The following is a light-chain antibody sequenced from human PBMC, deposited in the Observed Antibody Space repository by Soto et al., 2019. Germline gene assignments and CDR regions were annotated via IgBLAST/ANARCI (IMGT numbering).Light chain of an antibody. J-gene: IGKJ1*01. CDR3: QQSYSTPRT. CDR1: QSISSY. V-gene: IGKV1-39*01. Sequence: IQMTQSPSSLSASVGDRVTITCRASQSISSYLNWYQQKPGKAPKLLIYAASSLQSGVPSRFSGSGSGTDFTLTISSLQPEDFATYDCQQSYSTPRTFGQGTKVDIK. CDR2: AAS.